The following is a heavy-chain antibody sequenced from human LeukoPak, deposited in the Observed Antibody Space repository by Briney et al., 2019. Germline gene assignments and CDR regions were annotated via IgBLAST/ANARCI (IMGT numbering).Heavy chain of an antibody. CDR3: ARDLRASKWELARSRFGY. D-gene: IGHD1-26*01. CDR2: MNPNSGNT. CDR1: GYTFTSYD. J-gene: IGHJ4*02. Sequence: ASVKVSCKASGYTFTSYDINWVRQATGQGLEWMGWMNPNSGNTGYAQKFQGRVTITRNTSISTAYMELSSLRSEDTAVYYCARDLRASKWELARSRFGYWGQGTLVTVSS. V-gene: IGHV1-8*03.